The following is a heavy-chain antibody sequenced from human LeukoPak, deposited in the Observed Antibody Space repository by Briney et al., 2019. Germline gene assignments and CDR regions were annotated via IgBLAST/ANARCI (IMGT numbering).Heavy chain of an antibody. CDR1: GFTFSSYA. Sequence: GGSLRLSCAASGFTFSSYAMSWVRQAPGKGLEWVSAISGSGGSTYYADSVKGRFTISRDNSKNTVYLQMNSLGAEDTAIYYCATARAEKQLLLGYLDYWGQGTLVTVSS. D-gene: IGHD2-2*01. V-gene: IGHV3-23*01. CDR3: ATARAEKQLLLGYLDY. J-gene: IGHJ4*02. CDR2: ISGSGGST.